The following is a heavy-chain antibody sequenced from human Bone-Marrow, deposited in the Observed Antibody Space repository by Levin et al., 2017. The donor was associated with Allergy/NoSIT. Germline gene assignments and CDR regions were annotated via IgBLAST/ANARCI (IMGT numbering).Heavy chain of an antibody. CDR1: GFTFHNYA. V-gene: IGHV3-23*01. Sequence: QASETLSLTCAASGFTFHNYAMTWARQAPGKGLEWVSVISGSGDTTYYADSVKGRFTISRDNSKNTLYLQMNRLRAEDTGIFYCAKGGEKTRSWYSRMGTSTRGPPADVWGQGTTVTVS. CDR2: ISGSGDTT. D-gene: IGHD6-13*01. J-gene: IGHJ6*02. CDR3: AKGGEKTRSWYSRMGTSTRGPPADV.